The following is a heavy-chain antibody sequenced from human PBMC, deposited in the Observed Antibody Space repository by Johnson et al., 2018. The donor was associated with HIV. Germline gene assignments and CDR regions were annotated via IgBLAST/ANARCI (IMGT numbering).Heavy chain of an antibody. CDR3: TTDPWWNGYHAFDI. J-gene: IGHJ3*02. Sequence: VQLVESGGGLVQPGRSLRLSCSSSGFSFTNAWLSCVRQAPGKGLEWVGRLKSKTDGGTTDYAAPVKGRFTISRHDSKNMLYLQMNSLKTEDTAVYYCTTDPWWNGYHAFDIWGQGTMVTVSS. CDR2: LKSKTDGGTT. V-gene: IGHV3-15*01. CDR1: GFSFTNAW. D-gene: IGHD1-1*01.